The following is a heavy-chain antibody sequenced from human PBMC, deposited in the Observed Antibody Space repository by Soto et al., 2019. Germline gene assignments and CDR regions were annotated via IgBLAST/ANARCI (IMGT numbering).Heavy chain of an antibody. CDR2: IYYSGST. CDR1: GGSTSSSSYY. J-gene: IGHJ6*02. Sequence: SETLSLICTVSGGSTSSSSYYWGWIRQPPGKGLEWIGSIYYSGSTYYNPSLKSRVTISVDTSKNQFSLKLSSVTAADTAVYYCATNYAYYYYYGMDVWGQGTTVTVSS. CDR3: ATNYAYYYYYGMDV. V-gene: IGHV4-39*01. D-gene: IGHD4-4*01.